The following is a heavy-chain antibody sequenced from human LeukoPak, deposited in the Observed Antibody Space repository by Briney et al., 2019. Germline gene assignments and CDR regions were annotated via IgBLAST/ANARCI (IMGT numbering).Heavy chain of an antibody. J-gene: IGHJ4*02. V-gene: IGHV3-23*01. CDR2: ISSSGGST. Sequence: GGSLRLSCVASGFTLNSYAMNWVRRAPGKGLEWVSAISSSGGSTYYADSVKGRFTISRDNSKNTLYLQMNSLRAEDTAVYYCVGGGWYFDYWGQGTLVTVSS. CDR3: VGGGWYFDY. CDR1: GFTLNSYA. D-gene: IGHD6-19*01.